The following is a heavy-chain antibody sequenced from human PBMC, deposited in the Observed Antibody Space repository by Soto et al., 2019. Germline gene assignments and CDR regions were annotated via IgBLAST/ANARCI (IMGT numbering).Heavy chain of an antibody. D-gene: IGHD3-22*01. V-gene: IGHV4-39*01. Sequence: SETLSLTCTVSGDSISSSSISSSSYYWGWIRQPPGKGLEWIGSIYYSGSTYDNPSLKSRVTISVDTSKNQFSLKLSSVTAAYTAVYYCARLYYDSRGYYWFDPWGQGTLVTVSS. CDR3: ARLYYDSRGYYWFDP. CDR1: GDSISSSSISSSSYY. J-gene: IGHJ5*02. CDR2: IYYSGST.